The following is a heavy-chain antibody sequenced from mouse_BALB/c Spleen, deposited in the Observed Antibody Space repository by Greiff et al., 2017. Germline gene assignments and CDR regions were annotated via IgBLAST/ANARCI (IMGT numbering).Heavy chain of an antibody. D-gene: IGHD2-14*01. CDR3: ARWRYEMDY. CDR1: GFTFSSFG. Sequence: EVKLMESGGGLVQPGGSRKLSCAASGFTFSSFGMHWVRQAPEKGLEWVAYISSGSSTIYYADTVKGRFTISRDNPKNTLFLQMTSLRSEDTAMYYCARWRYEMDYWGQGTSVTVSS. V-gene: IGHV5-17*02. CDR2: ISSGSSTI. J-gene: IGHJ4*01.